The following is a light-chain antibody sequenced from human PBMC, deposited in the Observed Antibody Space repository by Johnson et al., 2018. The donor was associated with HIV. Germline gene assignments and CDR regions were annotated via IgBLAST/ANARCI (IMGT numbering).Light chain of an antibody. CDR2: DNN. V-gene: IGLV1-51*01. CDR3: GTWHSSLSAGLYV. J-gene: IGLJ1*01. Sequence: QSVLTQSPSVSAAPGQKVTISCSGSSSNIGNNYVSWYQQLPGTAPKLLIYDNNKRPSGIPDRFSGSKSGTSATLGITGLQTGDEADYYCGTWHSSLSAGLYVFGTGTKVTVL. CDR1: SSNIGNNY.